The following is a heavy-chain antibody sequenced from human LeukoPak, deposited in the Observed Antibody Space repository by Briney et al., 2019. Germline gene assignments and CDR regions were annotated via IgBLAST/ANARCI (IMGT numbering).Heavy chain of an antibody. D-gene: IGHD6-6*01. Sequence: PSETLSLTCAVSGGSISSSTDYWGWIRQSPGKGLEWIGSINYSGRANYNPSLKSRVSISVDTSKNQFSLKLSSVTAADTAVYYCARPNIAARRADAFDIWGQGTMVTVSS. J-gene: IGHJ3*02. CDR2: INYSGRA. V-gene: IGHV4-39*01. CDR1: GGSISSSTDY. CDR3: ARPNIAARRADAFDI.